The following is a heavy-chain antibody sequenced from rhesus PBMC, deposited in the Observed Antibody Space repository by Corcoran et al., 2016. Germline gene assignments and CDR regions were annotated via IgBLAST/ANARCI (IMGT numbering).Heavy chain of an antibody. Sequence: QVQLQESGPGLVKPSETLSLTSAVSGYSTRSCHYWGCIRQPPGTGLEWVGSISGSGGSTDLNPSLTSRVTLSVETSKNHFSLKLSSVTAADTAIYYCARDVSTGVRVYWGQGVLVTVSS. CDR2: ISGSGGST. J-gene: IGHJ4*01. D-gene: IGHD3-22*01. CDR1: GYSTRSCHY. V-gene: IGHV4S14*01. CDR3: ARDVSTGVRVY.